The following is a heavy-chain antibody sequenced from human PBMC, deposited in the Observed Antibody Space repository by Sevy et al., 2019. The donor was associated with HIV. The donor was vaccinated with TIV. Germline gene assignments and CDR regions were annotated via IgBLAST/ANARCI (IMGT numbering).Heavy chain of an antibody. CDR3: AKDSIISRSGWYDDYYYGMDV. D-gene: IGHD6-19*01. V-gene: IGHV3-30*18. J-gene: IGHJ6*02. CDR2: ISYDGSNK. Sequence: GGSLRLSCAASGFTFSSYGMHWVRQAPGKGLEWVAVISYDGSNKYYADSVKGRFTISRDNSKNTLYLQMNGLRAEDTAVYYCAKDSIISRSGWYDDYYYGMDVWGQGTTVTVSS. CDR1: GFTFSSYG.